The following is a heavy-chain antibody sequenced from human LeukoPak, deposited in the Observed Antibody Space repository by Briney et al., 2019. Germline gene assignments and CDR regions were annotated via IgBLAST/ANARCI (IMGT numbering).Heavy chain of an antibody. CDR2: IYYSGST. V-gene: IGHV4-59*01. D-gene: IGHD3-10*01. CDR1: GGSISSYY. Sequence: SETLSLTCNVSGGSISSYYWSWIRQPPGKGLEWIGYIYYSGSTNYNPSLKSRVTISVDTSKNRFSLKLTSVTAADTAVYYCARMGPPLRGVRYYYYMDVWGKGTTVTVSS. J-gene: IGHJ6*03. CDR3: ARMGPPLRGVRYYYYMDV.